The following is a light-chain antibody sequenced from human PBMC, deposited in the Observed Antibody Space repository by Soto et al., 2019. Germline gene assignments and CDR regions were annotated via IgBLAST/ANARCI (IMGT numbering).Light chain of an antibody. Sequence: QSVLTQPACVSGSPEQLLTISCTGSSSDGGAYNFVSWYQQHQGLGPKLMIFEVSNPPTRVSNRFSSSKSGNEAALTISVLQAEDEADYSCISYSTQRTLVFGSAAK. CDR2: EVS. V-gene: IGLV2-14*01. CDR3: ISYSTQRTLV. J-gene: IGLJ1*01. CDR1: SSDGGAYNF.